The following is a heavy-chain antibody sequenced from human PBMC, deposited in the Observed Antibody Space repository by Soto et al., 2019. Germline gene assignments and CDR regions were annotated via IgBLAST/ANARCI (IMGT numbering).Heavy chain of an antibody. Sequence: QLQLQESGPGLVKPSETLSLSCTVSGGSITSSFYWGWIRQPPGKGLEWIGSIYGTRNTYYNPSRKGRVTISADTSKNPFSLNLISVTAADTAVYYCRSSSRYSTDVWGQGATVTVSS. CDR1: GGSITSSFY. D-gene: IGHD6-13*01. J-gene: IGHJ6*01. V-gene: IGHV4-39*01. CDR3: RSSSRYSTDV. CDR2: IYGTRNT.